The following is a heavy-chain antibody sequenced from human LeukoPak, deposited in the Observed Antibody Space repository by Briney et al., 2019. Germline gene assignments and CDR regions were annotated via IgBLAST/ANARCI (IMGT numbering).Heavy chain of an antibody. Sequence: GGSLRLSCAASGFTFSSYAMSWVRQAPGKGLEWVSAISGSGGSTYYADSVKGRFTISRDNSKNTLYLQVNSLRAEDTAVYYCAKVRDPRRSFDTFDYWGQGTLVTVSS. V-gene: IGHV3-23*01. CDR2: ISGSGGST. CDR3: AKVRDPRRSFDTFDY. D-gene: IGHD2/OR15-2a*01. J-gene: IGHJ4*02. CDR1: GFTFSSYA.